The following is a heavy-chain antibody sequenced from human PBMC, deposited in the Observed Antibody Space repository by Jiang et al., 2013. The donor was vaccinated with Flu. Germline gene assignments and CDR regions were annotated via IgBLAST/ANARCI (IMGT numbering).Heavy chain of an antibody. D-gene: IGHD6-13*01. Sequence: SGAEVKKPGSSVKVSCKASGGTFSSYTISWVRQAPGQGLEWMGRIIPILGIANYAQKFQGRVTITADKSTSTAYMELSSLRSEDTAVYYCARANIAAHWGYFDYWGQGTLVTVSS. V-gene: IGHV1-69*04. CDR3: ARANIAAHWGYFDY. CDR1: GGTFSSYT. CDR2: IIPILGIA. J-gene: IGHJ4*02.